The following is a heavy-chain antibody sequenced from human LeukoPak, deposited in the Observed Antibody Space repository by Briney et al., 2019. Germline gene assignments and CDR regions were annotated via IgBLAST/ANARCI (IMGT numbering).Heavy chain of an antibody. CDR2: IFVSGGST. CDR1: GFTFSSYA. J-gene: IGHJ4*02. CDR3: AKTTTGYSSGRFPGWPVDY. Sequence: PGGSLRLSCAASGFTFSSYAMYWVRQAPGKGLEWVSGIFVSGGSTHYADSAKGRFTISRDNSKNTVYLQMNSLRAEDTAVYYCAKTTTGYSSGRFPGWPVDYWGQGTLVTVSS. V-gene: IGHV3-23*01. D-gene: IGHD6-19*01.